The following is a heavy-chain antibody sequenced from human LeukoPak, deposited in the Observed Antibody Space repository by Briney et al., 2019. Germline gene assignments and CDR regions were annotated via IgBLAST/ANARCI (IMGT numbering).Heavy chain of an antibody. V-gene: IGHV3-23*01. D-gene: IGHD1-26*01. J-gene: IGHJ4*02. Sequence: QSGGSLRLSCAASGFTFSSYAMSWVRQAPGKGLEWVSAISSNGDTYYAGSVKGWFTISRDNSKNTLYLQVNSLRAEDTAIYYCAKDAVGGNAYYFVYWGQGTLVTVSS. CDR2: ISSNGDT. CDR1: GFTFSSYA. CDR3: AKDAVGGNAYYFVY.